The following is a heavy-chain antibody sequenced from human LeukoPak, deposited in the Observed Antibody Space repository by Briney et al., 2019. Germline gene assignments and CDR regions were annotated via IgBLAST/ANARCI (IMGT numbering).Heavy chain of an antibody. CDR3: ATMLRSHYPGCFDS. V-gene: IGHV3-11*01. D-gene: IGHD3-10*01. CDR2: LSSSGGTI. Sequence: GGSLRLSCAASGISFSDYYMGWIRQAPGKGLEWLSFLSSSGGTIFYADSVTGRFTISRDNAKSSLDLQMDSLRAEDSAVYYCATMLRSHYPGCFDSWGQGTLVTVSS. J-gene: IGHJ4*02. CDR1: GISFSDYY.